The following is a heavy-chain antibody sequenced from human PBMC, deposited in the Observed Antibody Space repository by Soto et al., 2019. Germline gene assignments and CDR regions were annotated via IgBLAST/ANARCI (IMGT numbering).Heavy chain of an antibody. D-gene: IGHD1-26*01. Sequence: PGGSLRLSCTASGFTFGDYAMSWVRQAPGKGLEWVGFIRSKAYGGTTEYAASVKGRFTISRDDSKSIAYLQMNSLKTEDTAVYYCTRVSQVGAFFDYWGQGTLVTVSS. CDR3: TRVSQVGAFFDY. CDR1: GFTFGDYA. CDR2: IRSKAYGGTT. V-gene: IGHV3-49*04. J-gene: IGHJ4*02.